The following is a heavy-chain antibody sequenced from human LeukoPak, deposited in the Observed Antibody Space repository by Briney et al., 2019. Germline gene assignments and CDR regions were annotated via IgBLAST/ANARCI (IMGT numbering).Heavy chain of an antibody. CDR2: IYTSGST. V-gene: IGHV4-59*10. CDR3: ARSGGSGTYYDGSFDY. J-gene: IGHJ4*02. D-gene: IGHD1-26*01. Sequence: KSSQTLSLTCAVDGGSFSGYYWSWVRQPAGKGLEWIGRIYTSGSTNYNPSLKSRVTMSVDTSRNQFSLKMSSVTATDTAVYYCARSGGSGTYYDGSFDYWGQGTLVTVSS. CDR1: GGSFSGYY.